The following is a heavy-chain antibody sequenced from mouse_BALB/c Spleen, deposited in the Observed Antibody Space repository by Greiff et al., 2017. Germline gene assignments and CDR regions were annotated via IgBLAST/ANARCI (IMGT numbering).Heavy chain of an antibody. CDR2: INPSSGYT. Sequence: QVQLQQSGAELARPGASVKMSCKASGYTFTSYTMHWVKQRPGQGLEWIGYINPSSGYTNYNQKFKDKATLTADKSSSTAYMQLSSLTSEDSAVYYCARRGYGDYAMDYWGQGTSVTVSS. CDR3: ARRGYGDYAMDY. V-gene: IGHV1-4*01. CDR1: GYTFTSYT. J-gene: IGHJ4*01. D-gene: IGHD2-14*01.